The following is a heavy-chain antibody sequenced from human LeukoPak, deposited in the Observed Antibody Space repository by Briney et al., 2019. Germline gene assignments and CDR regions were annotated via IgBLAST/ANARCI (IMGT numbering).Heavy chain of an antibody. CDR3: ARHHRYCSSTSCHFDY. J-gene: IGHJ4*02. D-gene: IGHD2-2*01. CDR1: GGSFSGYY. Sequence: SETLSLTCAVYGGSFSGYYWSWVRQPPGKGLEWIGEINHSGSTNYNPSLKSRVTISVDTSKNQFSLKLSSVTAADTAVYYCARHHRYCSSTSCHFDYWGQGTLVTVSS. V-gene: IGHV4-34*01. CDR2: INHSGST.